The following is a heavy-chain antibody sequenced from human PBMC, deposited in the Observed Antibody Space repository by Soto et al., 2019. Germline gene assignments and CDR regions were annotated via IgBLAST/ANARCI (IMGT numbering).Heavy chain of an antibody. Sequence: LRLSCAASGFTVSSNYMSWVRQAPGKGLEWVSVIYSGGSTYYADSVKGRFTISRDNSKNTLYLQMNSLRAEDTAVYYCARDGNYYDSSGYFENWGQGTLVTVSS. CDR2: IYSGGST. CDR1: GFTVSSNY. J-gene: IGHJ4*02. V-gene: IGHV3-66*01. CDR3: ARDGNYYDSSGYFEN. D-gene: IGHD3-22*01.